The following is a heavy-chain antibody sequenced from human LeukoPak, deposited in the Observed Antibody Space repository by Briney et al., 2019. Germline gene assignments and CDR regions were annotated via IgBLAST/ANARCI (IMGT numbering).Heavy chain of an antibody. D-gene: IGHD1-1*01. J-gene: IGHJ4*02. CDR3: ARDTGTTGVEYYFDY. V-gene: IGHV4-59*01. CDR2: IYYSGSI. CDR1: GGSISSYY. Sequence: SETLSLTCTVSGGSISSYYWSWIRQPPGKGLEWIGYIYYSGSINYNPSLKSRVTISVDTSKNRFSLKLSSVTAADTAVYYCARDTGTTGVEYYFDYWGQGTLVTVSS.